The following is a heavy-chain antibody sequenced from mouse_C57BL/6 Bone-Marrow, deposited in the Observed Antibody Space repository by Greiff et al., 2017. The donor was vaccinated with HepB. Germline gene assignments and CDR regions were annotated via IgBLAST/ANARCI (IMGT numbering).Heavy chain of an antibody. D-gene: IGHD2-13*01. CDR2: ISRGSSTI. Sequence: DVMLVESGGGLVKPGGSLKLSCAASGFTFSDYGMHWVRQAPEKGLEWVAYISRGSSTIYYADTVKGRFTTSRDNAKTTLSLQRTSLRSEDTAMYYSARERPDGDLDYWGQGNSLTVSS. J-gene: IGHJ2*03. CDR3: ARERPDGDLDY. V-gene: IGHV5-17*01. CDR1: GFTFSDYG.